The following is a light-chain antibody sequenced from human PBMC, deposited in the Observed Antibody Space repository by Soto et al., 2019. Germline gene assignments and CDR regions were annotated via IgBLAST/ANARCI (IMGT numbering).Light chain of an antibody. CDR3: CSYAGSPGV. CDR1: SSDVGGYNY. Sequence: QSALTQPRSVSGSPGQSVTISCTGTSSDVGGYNYVSWYQQHPGKAPKLMIYDVSKRPSGVPDRFSGSKSGNTASLTISGLQAEDEADDYCCSYAGSPGVVGGGTQLTVL. J-gene: IGLJ2*01. V-gene: IGLV2-11*01. CDR2: DVS.